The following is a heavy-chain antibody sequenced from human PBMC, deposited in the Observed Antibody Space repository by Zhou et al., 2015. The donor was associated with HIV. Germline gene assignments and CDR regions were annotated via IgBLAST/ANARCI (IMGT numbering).Heavy chain of an antibody. D-gene: IGHD3-3*01. CDR1: GYTFANYD. J-gene: IGHJ4*01. V-gene: IGHV1-8*01. CDR3: ARHRYDFGSGHDY. CDR2: VNPNSGNT. Sequence: QVQLVQSGAEVKKPGASVKVSCKASGYTFANYDINWVRQATGQGLEWMGWVNPNSGNTGYAQKFQGRVVMTRDTSINTAYMELSSLISEDTAVYYCARHRYDFGSGHDYWG.